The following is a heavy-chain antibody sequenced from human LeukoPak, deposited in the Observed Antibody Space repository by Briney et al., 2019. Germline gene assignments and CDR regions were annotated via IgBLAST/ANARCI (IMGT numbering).Heavy chain of an antibody. CDR3: ARVDTMIVAEGDAFDI. D-gene: IGHD3-22*01. J-gene: IGHJ3*02. Sequence: ASVKVSCKASGYTFTGYYMHWVRQAPGQGLEWMGWINPNSGGTNYAQKFRGRVTMTRDTSISTAYMELSRLRSDDTAVYYCARVDTMIVAEGDAFDIWGQGTMVTVSS. CDR2: INPNSGGT. V-gene: IGHV1-2*02. CDR1: GYTFTGYY.